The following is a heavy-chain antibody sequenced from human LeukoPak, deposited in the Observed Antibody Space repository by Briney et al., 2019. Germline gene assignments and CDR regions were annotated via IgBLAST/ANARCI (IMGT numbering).Heavy chain of an antibody. CDR1: GGSISSYY. Sequence: SETLSLTCTISGGSISSYYWSWIRQPPGKGLEWIGYIYYSGSTNYNPSLKSRVTISVDTSKNQFSLKLTSVTAADTAVYYCARGLRIAVAAPKGAVAFDIWGQGTMVTVSS. D-gene: IGHD6-19*01. CDR3: ARGLRIAVAAPKGAVAFDI. CDR2: IYYSGST. V-gene: IGHV4-59*01. J-gene: IGHJ3*02.